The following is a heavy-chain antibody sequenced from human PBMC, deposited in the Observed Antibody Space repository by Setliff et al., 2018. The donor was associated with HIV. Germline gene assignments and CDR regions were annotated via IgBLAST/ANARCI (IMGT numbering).Heavy chain of an antibody. CDR2: IYHTGKT. Sequence: TLSLTCTVSGDPIFIGGYYWSWIRQHPGGGLEWIGYIYHTGKTYYNPSLQSRIIMSLDMSQNQFSLKLSSVTAADTAVYYCAKEGNSVDNWLDPWGPGTLVTV. V-gene: IGHV4-31*03. D-gene: IGHD1-26*01. J-gene: IGHJ5*02. CDR3: AKEGNSVDNWLDP. CDR1: GDPIFIGGYY.